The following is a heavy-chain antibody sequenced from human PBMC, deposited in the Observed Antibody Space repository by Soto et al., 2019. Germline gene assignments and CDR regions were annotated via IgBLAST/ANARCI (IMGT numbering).Heavy chain of an antibody. V-gene: IGHV3-33*01. CDR3: AREGNSADSGYDLYY. CDR1: GFTFSSYG. Sequence: GGSLRLSCAASGFTFSSYGMHWVRQAPGKGLEWVAVIWYDGSNKYYADSVKGRFTISRDNSKNTLYLQMNSLRAEDTAVYYCAREGNSADSGYDLYYWGQGTLVTVSS. D-gene: IGHD5-12*01. J-gene: IGHJ4*02. CDR2: IWYDGSNK.